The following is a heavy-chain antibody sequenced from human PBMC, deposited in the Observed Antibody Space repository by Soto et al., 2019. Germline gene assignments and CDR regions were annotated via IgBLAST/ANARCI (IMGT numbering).Heavy chain of an antibody. Sequence: WNWIRQPPGKALEWIGNIYDSGSTSYNPSLKSRVTMSVDTSKNQFSLKLTSVTAADTAVYFCARGSSSYYDYGMDVWGQGITVTVSS. CDR3: ARGSSSYYDYGMDV. V-gene: IGHV4-30-2*01. CDR2: IYDSGST. D-gene: IGHD6-6*01. J-gene: IGHJ6*02.